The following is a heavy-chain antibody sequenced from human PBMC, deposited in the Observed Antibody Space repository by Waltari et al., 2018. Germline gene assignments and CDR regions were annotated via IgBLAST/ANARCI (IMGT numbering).Heavy chain of an antibody. Sequence: QVQLQESGPGLVKPSKTLSLTCPVSGGSISSGDYYWSWIRQPPGKGLEWIGYIYYSGSTYFNPVRQRRVTISVDTSKNQFYLKLSSVTVADTAVYDCARAGVAMVPNPRYTVTGAFDIWGQGTMVTVSS. CDR1: GGSISSGDYY. D-gene: IGHD4-17*01. V-gene: IGHV4-30-4*08. CDR3: ARAGVAMVPNPRYTVTGAFDI. CDR2: IYYSGST. J-gene: IGHJ3*02.